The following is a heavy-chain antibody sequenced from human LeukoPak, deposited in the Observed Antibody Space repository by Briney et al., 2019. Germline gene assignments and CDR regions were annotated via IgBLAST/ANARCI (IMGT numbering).Heavy chain of an antibody. J-gene: IGHJ3*01. V-gene: IGHV3-23*01. CDR2: ITGGGRT. D-gene: IGHD4-17*01. Sequence: GGSLRLSCAASGLTFNNYAMMWVRQAQGQGLEWVSAITGGGRTYYADSVKGRFTISRDNSKNTLYLQMNSLRAEDTARYFCARDPNGDYIGAFDFLGQGTVVTVSS. CDR1: GLTFNNYA. CDR3: ARDPNGDYIGAFDF.